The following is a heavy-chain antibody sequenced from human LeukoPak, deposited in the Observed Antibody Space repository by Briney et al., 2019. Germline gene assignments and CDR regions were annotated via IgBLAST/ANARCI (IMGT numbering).Heavy chain of an antibody. Sequence: GGSLRLSCAASGFTFSSYWMSWVRQAPGKGLEWVANIKQDGSEKYYVDSVKGRFTISRDNAKNSLYLQMNSLRAEDTAVYYCAKDLDYGGYEVLDYWGQGTLVTVSS. D-gene: IGHD5-12*01. CDR2: IKQDGSEK. J-gene: IGHJ4*02. CDR1: GFTFSSYW. CDR3: AKDLDYGGYEVLDY. V-gene: IGHV3-7*01.